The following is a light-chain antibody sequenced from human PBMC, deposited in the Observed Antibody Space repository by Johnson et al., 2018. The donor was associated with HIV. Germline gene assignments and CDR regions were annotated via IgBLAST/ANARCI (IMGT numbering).Light chain of an antibody. CDR3: GTWDSSLSTYV. CDR2: DNN. V-gene: IGLV1-51*01. Sequence: QSVLTQPPSVSAAPGQKVTISCSGSSSNIGNNYVSWYQQLPGTAPKLLIYDNNQRPSGIPDRFSVSKSGTSATLGITGLQTGDEADYYCGTWDSSLSTYVFVSVTKVTVL. J-gene: IGLJ1*01. CDR1: SSNIGNNY.